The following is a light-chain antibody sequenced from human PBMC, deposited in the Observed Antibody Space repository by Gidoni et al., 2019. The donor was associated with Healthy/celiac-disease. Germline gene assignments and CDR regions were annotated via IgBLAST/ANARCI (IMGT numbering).Light chain of an antibody. CDR1: QSVSSY. CDR2: DAS. Sequence: EIVLTQSTATLSLSPGERATLSCRASQSVSSYLAWSQQKPGQAPRPLIYDASNRATGIPARFSGSGSGTDFTLTISSLEPEDFAVYYCQQRSNWPPGCSFGQGTKLEIK. V-gene: IGKV3-11*01. CDR3: QQRSNWPPGCS. J-gene: IGKJ2*04.